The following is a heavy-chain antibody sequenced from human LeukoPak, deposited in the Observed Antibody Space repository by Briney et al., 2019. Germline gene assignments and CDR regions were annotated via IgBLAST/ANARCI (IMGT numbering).Heavy chain of an antibody. J-gene: IGHJ6*03. CDR3: ARRTYSSSSRYYYYYMDV. CDR1: GGSISSYY. V-gene: IGHV4-4*09. D-gene: IGHD6-6*01. Sequence: SETLSLTCTVSGGSISSYYWSWIRQPPGKGLEWIGYIYTSGSTNYNPSLKSRATISVDTSKNQFSLKLSSVTAADTAVYYCARRTYSSSSRYYYYYMDVWGKGTTVTVSS. CDR2: IYTSGST.